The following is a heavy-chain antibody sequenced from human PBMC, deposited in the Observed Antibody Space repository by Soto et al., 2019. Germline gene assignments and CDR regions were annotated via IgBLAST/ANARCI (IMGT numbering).Heavy chain of an antibody. CDR3: ARWGQVVVAAFSDGYYYYYGMDV. Sequence: QVQLVQSGAEVKKPGASVKVSCKASGYTFTSYGISWVRQAPGQGLEWMGWISAYNGNTNYAQKLQGRVTMTTDTSTSTAYMELRSLRSDDTAVYYFARWGQVVVAAFSDGYYYYYGMDVWGQGTTVTVSS. V-gene: IGHV1-18*01. D-gene: IGHD2-15*01. CDR2: ISAYNGNT. J-gene: IGHJ6*02. CDR1: GYTFTSYG.